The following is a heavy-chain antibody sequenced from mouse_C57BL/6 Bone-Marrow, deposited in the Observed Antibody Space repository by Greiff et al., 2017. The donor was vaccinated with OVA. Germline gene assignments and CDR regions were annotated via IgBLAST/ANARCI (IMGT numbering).Heavy chain of an antibody. V-gene: IGHV1-39*01. D-gene: IGHD1-1*01. CDR3: AREFYYYGSSYEGYFDY. J-gene: IGHJ2*01. CDR2: INPNYGTT. Sequence: EVHLVESGPELVKPGASVKISCKASGYSFTDYNMNWVKQSNGKSLEWIGVINPNYGTTSYNQKFKGKATLTVDQSSSTAYMQLNSLTSEDSAVYYCAREFYYYGSSYEGYFDYWGQGTTLTVSS. CDR1: GYSFTDYN.